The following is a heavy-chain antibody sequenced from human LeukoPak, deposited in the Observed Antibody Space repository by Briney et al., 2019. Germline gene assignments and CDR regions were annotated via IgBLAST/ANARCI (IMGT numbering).Heavy chain of an antibody. Sequence: GGSLRLSCAASGFTFRSYSMNWVRQAPGKGLEGVCSITSSSSFIYHAESGKGRFTIARDNAKNSLDLQMNRLKAEDTAVYYCARDMPGRDCSGGICYGYGLDVWGQGTTVTVSS. D-gene: IGHD2-15*01. CDR2: ITSSSSFI. J-gene: IGHJ6*02. V-gene: IGHV3-21*01. CDR3: ARDMPGRDCSGGICYGYGLDV. CDR1: GFTFRSYS.